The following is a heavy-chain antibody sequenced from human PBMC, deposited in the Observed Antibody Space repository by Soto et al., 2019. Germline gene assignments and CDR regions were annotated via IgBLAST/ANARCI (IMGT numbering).Heavy chain of an antibody. Sequence: QVQLVQSGAEVKRPGSSVKVSCKASGDTFSTFAITWVRQAPGRGLEWLGGIIPMFGSTKYAQNFQGGVTITADESTSTAYMELSSLRSEDTAVYYCAREGYCSSGSCSFDGFDIWGQGTMVTVSS. J-gene: IGHJ3*02. V-gene: IGHV1-69*01. CDR2: IIPMFGST. CDR1: GDTFSTFA. D-gene: IGHD2-15*01. CDR3: AREGYCSSGSCSFDGFDI.